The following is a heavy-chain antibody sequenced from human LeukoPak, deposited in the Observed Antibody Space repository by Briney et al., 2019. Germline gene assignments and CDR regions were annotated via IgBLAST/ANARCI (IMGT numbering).Heavy chain of an antibody. V-gene: IGHV3-74*03. CDR1: GFTFSSYW. J-gene: IGHJ4*02. CDR2: INSDGNNT. D-gene: IGHD3-16*02. CDR3: TRGYFTFGGVIVSD. Sequence: GGSLRLSFAASGFTFSSYWMHWVRQAPGKGLVWVSRINSDGNNTTYVDSVKGRFTISRDNAKNTLYLQMNSLRAEDTAVYYCTRGYFTFGGVIVSDWGQGTLVTVSS.